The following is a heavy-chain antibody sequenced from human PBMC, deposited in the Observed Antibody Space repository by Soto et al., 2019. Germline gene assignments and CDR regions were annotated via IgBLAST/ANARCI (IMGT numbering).Heavy chain of an antibody. CDR1: GGTFSSYA. J-gene: IGHJ3*02. CDR2: IIPIFGTA. D-gene: IGHD1-1*01. V-gene: IGHV1-69*13. CDR3: ARARWEPYAFDI. Sequence: SVKVSCKASGGTFSSYAISWVRQAPGQGLEWMGGIIPIFGTANYAQKFQGRVTITADESTSTAYMELSSLRSEDTAVYYCARARWEPYAFDIWGQGTMVTVSS.